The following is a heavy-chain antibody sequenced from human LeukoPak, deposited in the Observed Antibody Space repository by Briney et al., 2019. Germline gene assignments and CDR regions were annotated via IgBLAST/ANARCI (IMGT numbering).Heavy chain of an antibody. Sequence: GGSLRLSCAASGFXFSSYAISWVRQAPGKGLEWVSRIGGSGDNTFYADSVKDRFTISRDNSKNTLFLQMNSLRAEDTAVYSCAKGRGTTVTSAANYWGQGTLVTVSS. CDR2: IGGSGDNT. J-gene: IGHJ4*02. CDR1: GFXFSSYA. D-gene: IGHD4-17*01. V-gene: IGHV3-23*01. CDR3: AKGRGTTVTSAANY.